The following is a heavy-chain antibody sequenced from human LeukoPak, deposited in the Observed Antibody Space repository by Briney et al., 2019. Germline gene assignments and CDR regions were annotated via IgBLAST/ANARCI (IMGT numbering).Heavy chain of an antibody. J-gene: IGHJ3*02. V-gene: IGHV5-51*01. D-gene: IGHD3-22*01. CDR1: GYSFTSYW. Sequence: GESLKISCKGSGYSFTSYWIGWVRQMPGKGLEWMGIIYPGDSDTRYSPSFQGQVTISADKSISTAYLQWCSLKASDTAMYYCASYYDSSLDAFDIWGQGTMVTVSS. CDR2: IYPGDSDT. CDR3: ASYYDSSLDAFDI.